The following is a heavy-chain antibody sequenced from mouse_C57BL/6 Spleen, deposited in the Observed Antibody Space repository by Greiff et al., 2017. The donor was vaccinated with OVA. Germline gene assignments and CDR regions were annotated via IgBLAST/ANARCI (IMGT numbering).Heavy chain of an antibody. CDR2: INPSNGGT. Sequence: QVQLQQPGTELVKPGASVKLSCKASGYTFTSYWMHWVKQRPGQGLEWIGNINPSNGGTNYNEKFKSKATLTVDKSSSTAYMQLSSLTSEDSAVDYCARWTTVGTYFDYWGQGTTLTVSS. J-gene: IGHJ2*01. V-gene: IGHV1-53*01. D-gene: IGHD1-1*01. CDR3: ARWTTVGTYFDY. CDR1: GYTFTSYW.